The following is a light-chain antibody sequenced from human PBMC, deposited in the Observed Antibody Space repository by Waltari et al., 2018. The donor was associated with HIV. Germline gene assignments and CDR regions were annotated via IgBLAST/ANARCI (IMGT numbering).Light chain of an antibody. CDR1: QSISNY. Sequence: DIQMTQSPSSLSASVGDRVTITCRASQSISNYLAWYQQKPGKVPKLLIYAASTLQSGVPSRFSGSGSGTDFTLTISSLQPEDVATHYCQKYNSAPWTFGQGTKVEI. J-gene: IGKJ1*01. V-gene: IGKV1-27*01. CDR2: AAS. CDR3: QKYNSAPWT.